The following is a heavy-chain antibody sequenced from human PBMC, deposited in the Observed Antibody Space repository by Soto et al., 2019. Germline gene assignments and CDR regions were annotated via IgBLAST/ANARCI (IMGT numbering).Heavy chain of an antibody. CDR3: AKWPRDLVLVPANYYYYGMDV. Sequence: GGSLRLSCAASGFTFNTYAMSWVRQAPGKGLEWVSAISGRGDTTYYADSVKGRFTISRDNSKNTLFLQMNSVRAEDTAVYYCAKWPRDLVLVPANYYYYGMDVWGQGTPVTVSS. D-gene: IGHD2-2*01. V-gene: IGHV3-23*01. CDR1: GFTFNTYA. J-gene: IGHJ6*02. CDR2: ISGRGDTT.